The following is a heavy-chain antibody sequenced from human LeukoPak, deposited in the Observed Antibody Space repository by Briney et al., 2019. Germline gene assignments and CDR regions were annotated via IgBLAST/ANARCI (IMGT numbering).Heavy chain of an antibody. V-gene: IGHV5-51*01. D-gene: IGHD4-17*01. CDR1: GYSFTSYW. Sequence: GESLMISCKGSGYSFTSYWIGWVRQMPGKGLEWMGIIYPGDSDTRYSPSFQGQVTISADKSISTAYLQWSSLKASDTAMYYCARGGDHGGYYYYYGMDVWGQGTTVTVSS. CDR3: ARGGDHGGYYYYYGMDV. J-gene: IGHJ6*02. CDR2: IYPGDSDT.